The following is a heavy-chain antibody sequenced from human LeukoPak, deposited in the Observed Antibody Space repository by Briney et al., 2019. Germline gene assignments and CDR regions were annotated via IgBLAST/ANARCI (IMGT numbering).Heavy chain of an antibody. CDR1: GYTFTSYG. CDR2: ISAYNGNT. Sequence: ASVKVSCKASGYTFTSYGISWVRQAPGQGLEWMGWISAYNGNTNYARKLQGRVTMTTDTSTSTAYMELRSLRSDDTAVYYCARGEYNIVVVPAATSYYYYYYGMDVWGQGTTVTVSS. J-gene: IGHJ6*02. D-gene: IGHD2-2*01. CDR3: ARGEYNIVVVPAATSYYYYYYGMDV. V-gene: IGHV1-18*01.